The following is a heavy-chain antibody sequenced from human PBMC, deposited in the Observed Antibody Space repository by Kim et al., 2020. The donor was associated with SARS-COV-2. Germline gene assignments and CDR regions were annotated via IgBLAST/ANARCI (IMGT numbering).Heavy chain of an antibody. V-gene: IGHV4-59*01. CDR1: GGSISSYY. CDR3: ARVVSSGWYPNYYYGMDV. Sequence: SETLSLTCTVSGGSISSYYWSWIRQPPGKGLEWIGYIYYSGSTNYNPSLKSRVTISVDTSKNQFSLKLSSVTAADTAVYYCARVVSSGWYPNYYYGMDVWGQGTTVTVSS. D-gene: IGHD6-19*01. CDR2: IYYSGST. J-gene: IGHJ6*02.